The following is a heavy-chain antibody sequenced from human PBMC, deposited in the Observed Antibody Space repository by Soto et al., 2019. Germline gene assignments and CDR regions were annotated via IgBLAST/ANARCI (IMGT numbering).Heavy chain of an antibody. Sequence: ETLSLTCTVSGGSISSSSYYWGWIRQPPGKGLEWIGSIYYSGSTYYNPSLKSRVTISVDTSKNQFSLKLSSVTAADTAVYYCARTTRYSSSWYRGVDAFDIWGQGTMVTVSS. J-gene: IGHJ3*02. D-gene: IGHD6-13*01. CDR1: GGSISSSSYY. CDR3: ARTTRYSSSWYRGVDAFDI. V-gene: IGHV4-39*01. CDR2: IYYSGST.